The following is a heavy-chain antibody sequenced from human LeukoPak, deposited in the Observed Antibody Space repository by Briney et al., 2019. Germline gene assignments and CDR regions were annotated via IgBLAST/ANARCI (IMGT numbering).Heavy chain of an antibody. CDR3: ARGGSIRPFDY. J-gene: IGHJ4*02. CDR1: GFTFTNAW. CDR2: IYSGGST. V-gene: IGHV3-53*01. D-gene: IGHD1-26*01. Sequence: GGSLRLSCVASGFTFTNAWMNWVRQAPGKGLEWVSVIYSGGSTYYADSVKGRFTISRDNSKNTLNLQMNSLRAEDTAVYYCARGGSIRPFDYWGQGTLVTVSS.